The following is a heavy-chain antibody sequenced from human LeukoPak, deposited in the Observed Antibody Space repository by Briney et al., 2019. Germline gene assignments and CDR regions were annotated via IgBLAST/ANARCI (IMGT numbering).Heavy chain of an antibody. CDR1: GFTFSSYS. CDR3: ARELRIAAAFYGMDV. J-gene: IGHJ6*02. Sequence: GGSLRLSCVASGFTFSSYSMNWVRQAPGKGLEWVSSISSSSSYIYYADSVKGRFTISRDNAKNSLYLQMNSLRAEDTAVYYCARELRIAAAFYGMDVWGQGTTVTVSS. D-gene: IGHD6-13*01. V-gene: IGHV3-21*01. CDR2: ISSSSSYI.